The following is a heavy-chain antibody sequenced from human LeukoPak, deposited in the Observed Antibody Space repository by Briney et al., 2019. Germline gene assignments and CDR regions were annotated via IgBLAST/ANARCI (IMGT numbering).Heavy chain of an antibody. CDR1: GFTFSYYS. D-gene: IGHD6-13*01. J-gene: IGHJ6*03. Sequence: GGSLRLSWAASGFTFSYYSMNWVRQAPGRGLEWVSCISSSSSLIFYSDSVRGRFTISRDNAKNLLYLHMNSLRVEDTAVYYCAKADRGDYSSSPVPYYNYYMNVWGKGTTVTVSS. V-gene: IGHV3-21*01. CDR2: ISSSSSLI. CDR3: AKADRGDYSSSPVPYYNYYMNV.